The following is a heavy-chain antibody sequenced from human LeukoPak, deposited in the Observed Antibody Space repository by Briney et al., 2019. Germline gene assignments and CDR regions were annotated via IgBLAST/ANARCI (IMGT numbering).Heavy chain of an antibody. J-gene: IGHJ4*02. CDR3: AKDAAVVTAIYYFDY. V-gene: IGHV3-30*18. CDR1: GFTFSSYG. Sequence: GALRLSCAASGFTFSSYGMHWVRQAPGKVLEWVAVISYDGGNKYYADSVKGRFTISRDNSKNTLYLQMNSLRAEDTAVYYCAKDAAVVTAIYYFDYWGQGTLVTVSS. CDR2: ISYDGGNK. D-gene: IGHD2-21*02.